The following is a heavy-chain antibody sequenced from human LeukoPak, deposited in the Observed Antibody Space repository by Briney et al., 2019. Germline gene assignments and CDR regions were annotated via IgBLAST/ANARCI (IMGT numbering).Heavy chain of an antibody. CDR2: IIPISRTA. D-gene: IGHD1-26*01. J-gene: IGHJ3*02. CDR1: GGTFSSYA. CDR3: ARGSVVGAPDDAFDI. Sequence: GASVKVSCKASGGTFSSYAISWVRQAPGQGLEWMGGIIPISRTANYAQKFQGRVTITTDESTSTAYMELSSLRSEDTALYYCARGSVVGAPDDAFDIWGQGTMVTVSS. V-gene: IGHV1-69*05.